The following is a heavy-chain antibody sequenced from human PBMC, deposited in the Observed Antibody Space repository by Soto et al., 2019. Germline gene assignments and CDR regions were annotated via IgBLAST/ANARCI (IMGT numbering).Heavy chain of an antibody. CDR2: ISASGGIT. Sequence: EVQLLESGGGLVQPGGSLRLSCAATGFTFSNYAMNWVRQAPGKGLEWVSAISASGGITYYADSVKGRFTISRDSCKNTLYLQMNSLRAEDTAVYYCAKAGGLGYWGQGTLVTVSS. J-gene: IGHJ4*02. CDR1: GFTFSNYA. V-gene: IGHV3-23*01. D-gene: IGHD3-16*01. CDR3: AKAGGLGY.